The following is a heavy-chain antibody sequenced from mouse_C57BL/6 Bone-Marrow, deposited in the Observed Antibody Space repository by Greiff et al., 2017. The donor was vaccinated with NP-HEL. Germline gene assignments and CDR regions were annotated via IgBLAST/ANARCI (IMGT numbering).Heavy chain of an antibody. Sequence: QVQLKQSGAELARPGASVKLSCKASGYTFTSYGISWVKQRTGQGLEWIGEIYPRSGNTYYNEKFKGKATLTADKSSSTAYMELRSLTSEDSAVYFCARRAYYSNSLWGQGTSVTVSS. CDR3: ARRAYYSNSL. CDR1: GYTFTSYG. CDR2: IYPRSGNT. J-gene: IGHJ4*01. V-gene: IGHV1-81*01. D-gene: IGHD2-5*01.